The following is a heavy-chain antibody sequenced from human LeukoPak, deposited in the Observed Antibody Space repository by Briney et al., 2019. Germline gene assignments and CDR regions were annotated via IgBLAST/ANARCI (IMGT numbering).Heavy chain of an antibody. CDR1: GGSFSGYY. D-gene: IGHD4-17*01. Sequence: SETLSLTCAVYGGSFSGYYWSWTRQPPGKGLEWIGEINHSGSTNYNPSLKSRVTISVDTSKNQFSLKLSSVTAADTAVYYCASHRLKRSYGDHYYFDYWGQGTLVTVSS. J-gene: IGHJ4*02. CDR2: INHSGST. CDR3: ASHRLKRSYGDHYYFDY. V-gene: IGHV4-34*01.